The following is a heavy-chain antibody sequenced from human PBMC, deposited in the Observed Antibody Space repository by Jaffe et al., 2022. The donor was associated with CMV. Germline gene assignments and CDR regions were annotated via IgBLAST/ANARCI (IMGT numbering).Heavy chain of an antibody. CDR2: LSASGATT. CDR3: AKMGERTVARYYIDY. Sequence: EVQLVESGGGLVHPGGSLRLSCAASGLPFSTYAMSWVRQAPGKGLEWVSALSASGATTYYADSVKGRFTISRDNSNNTLYLQMNSLRAEDTAVYYCAKMGERTVARYYIDYWGQGTLVTVSS. J-gene: IGHJ4*02. D-gene: IGHD3-16*01. CDR1: GLPFSTYA. V-gene: IGHV3-23*04.